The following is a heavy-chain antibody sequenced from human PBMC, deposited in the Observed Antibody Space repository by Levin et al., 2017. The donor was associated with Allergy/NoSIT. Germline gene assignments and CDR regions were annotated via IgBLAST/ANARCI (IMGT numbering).Heavy chain of an antibody. CDR2: INPSGGST. CDR1: GYTFTSYY. CDR3: ARAPWGGDNSGVYWYFDL. D-gene: IGHD2-21*02. Sequence: ASVKVSCKASGYTFTSYYMHWVRQAPGQGLEWMGIINPSGGSTSYAQKFQGRVTMTRDTSTSTVYMELSSLRSEDTAVYYCARAPWGGDNSGVYWYFDLWGRGTLVTVSS. V-gene: IGHV1-46*01. J-gene: IGHJ2*01.